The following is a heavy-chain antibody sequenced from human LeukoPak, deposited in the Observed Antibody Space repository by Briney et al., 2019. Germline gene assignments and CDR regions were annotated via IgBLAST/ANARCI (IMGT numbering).Heavy chain of an antibody. CDR2: SYSGGST. CDR1: GFTVSSNY. Sequence: GGSLRLSCAASGFTVSSNYMSWVRQAPGRGLEWVSVSYSGGSTYYADSVKGRFTIFRDNSKNTLFLQMKRLGAGDTAVYYCARGTVAMVDSWGQGTLVTVSS. J-gene: IGHJ4*02. V-gene: IGHV3-66*01. D-gene: IGHD5-18*01. CDR3: ARGTVAMVDS.